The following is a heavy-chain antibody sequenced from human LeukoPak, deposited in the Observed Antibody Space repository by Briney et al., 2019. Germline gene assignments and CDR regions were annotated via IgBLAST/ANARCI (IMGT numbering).Heavy chain of an antibody. CDR1: GFTFSGSA. Sequence: PGGSLRLSCAASGFTFSGSAMNWVRQAPWKGLEWVSVISGSGGSTYYADSVKGRFTISRDNSMNTLYLQMNSLRAEDTAVYYCARAGSNSWYVFDHWGQGTLVTVSS. CDR2: ISGSGGST. V-gene: IGHV3-23*01. CDR3: ARAGSNSWYVFDH. D-gene: IGHD6-13*01. J-gene: IGHJ4*02.